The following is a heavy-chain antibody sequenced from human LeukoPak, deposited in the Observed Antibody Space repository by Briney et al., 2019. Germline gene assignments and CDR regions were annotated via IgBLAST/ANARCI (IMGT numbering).Heavy chain of an antibody. CDR3: ARDDLTYYDSSGYHLDY. D-gene: IGHD3-22*01. CDR2: ISAYNGNT. CDR1: GYTFTSYG. V-gene: IGHV1-18*01. J-gene: IGHJ4*02. Sequence: ASVKVSCKASGYTFTSYGISWVRQAPGQGLEWMGWISAYNGNTNYAQKLRGRVTMTTDTSTSTAYMELRSLRSDDTAVYYCARDDLTYYDSSGYHLDYWGQGTLVTVSS.